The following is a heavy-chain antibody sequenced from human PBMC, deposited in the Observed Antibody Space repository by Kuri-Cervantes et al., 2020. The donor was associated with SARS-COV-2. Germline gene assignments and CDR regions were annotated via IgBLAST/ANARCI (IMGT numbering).Heavy chain of an antibody. V-gene: IGHV3-9*01. CDR2: IHWNSARM. CDR1: GFKFVDYA. CDR3: ARDEYEYTWGDLGL. Sequence: GGSLRLSCAGSGFKFVDYAMHWVRQVPGKGLEWVAGIHWNSARMVYAGSVKGRFTIPRDNAKNSLYLQMSNLRPEDTAFYFCARDEYEYTWGDLGLWGQGTLVTVSS. J-gene: IGHJ1*01. D-gene: IGHD3-16*01.